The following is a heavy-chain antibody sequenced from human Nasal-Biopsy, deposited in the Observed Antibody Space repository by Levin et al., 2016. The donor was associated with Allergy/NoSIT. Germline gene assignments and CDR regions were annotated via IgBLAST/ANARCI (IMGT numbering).Heavy chain of an antibody. CDR2: IDWDDRE. CDR3: ARTICTEVDRTGGWFDL. CDR1: GFSLRSRGTC. V-gene: IGHV2-70*11. Sequence: SGPTLVKPTQTLTLPCTVSGFSLRSRGTCVSWIRQPPAKALEWLARIDWDDREDYNRGLRARLTISKDTTRNQVVLRMTNMGPADTGTYYCARTICTEVDRTGGWFDLWGQGILVTVSS. J-gene: IGHJ5*02. D-gene: IGHD2-8*02.